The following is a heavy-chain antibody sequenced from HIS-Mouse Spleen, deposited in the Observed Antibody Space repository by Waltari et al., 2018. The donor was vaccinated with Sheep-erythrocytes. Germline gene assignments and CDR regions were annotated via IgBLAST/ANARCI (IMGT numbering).Heavy chain of an antibody. D-gene: IGHD1-26*01. J-gene: IGHJ4*02. CDR2: ISSSSSYI. CDR3: ARVASGATFDY. V-gene: IGHV3-21*01. CDR1: GFTFSSYS. Sequence: EVQLVESGGGLVKPGGSLRLSCAASGFTFSSYSLNWPRQAPGKGLEWVSSISSSSSYIYYADSVKGRFTISRDNAKNSLYLQMNSLRAEDTAVYYCARVASGATFDYWGQGTLVTVSS.